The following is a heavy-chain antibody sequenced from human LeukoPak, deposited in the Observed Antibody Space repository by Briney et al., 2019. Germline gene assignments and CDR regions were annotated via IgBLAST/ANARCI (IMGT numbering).Heavy chain of an antibody. CDR1: GGSFSGYY. Sequence: PSETLSLTCAVYGGSFSGYYWSWIRQPPGKGLEWIGEINHSGSTNYNPSLKSRVTISVDTSKNQFSLKLSSVTAADTAVYYCARHDHGGNSTIPWGQGTLVTVSS. D-gene: IGHD4-17*01. CDR3: ARHDHGGNSTIP. J-gene: IGHJ5*02. CDR2: INHSGST. V-gene: IGHV4-34*01.